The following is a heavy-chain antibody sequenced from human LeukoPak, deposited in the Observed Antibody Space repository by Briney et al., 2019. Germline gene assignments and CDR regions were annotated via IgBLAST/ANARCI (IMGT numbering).Heavy chain of an antibody. CDR1: GFSFSSYA. CDR2: ISTTSGYI. V-gene: IGHV3-21*01. CDR3: ATSTVQTRLGYSSGWNYFDF. D-gene: IGHD6-19*01. J-gene: IGHJ4*02. Sequence: GGSVTLSCAASGFSFSSYAMSGVRQAPGKGLEWVSSISTTSGYIFHAVPVRGRFTISRDNAKSCLFLQMDSLRADDTAVYYCATSTVQTRLGYSSGWNYFDFWGQGILVTVSS.